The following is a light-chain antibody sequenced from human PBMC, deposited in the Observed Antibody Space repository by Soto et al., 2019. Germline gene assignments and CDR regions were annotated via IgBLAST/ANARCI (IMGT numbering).Light chain of an antibody. V-gene: IGKV3-11*01. Sequence: EIVLTQSPFTLSLSPEERATLSCRTSQSVSRYLAWYQQKPGQAPRLLIYDASKRAPGIPARFTGSGSGTAFILTISSLEADDYAFYYCQQRINYPPGTFGQGTKVDI. CDR1: QSVSRY. CDR3: QQRINYPPGT. J-gene: IGKJ1*01. CDR2: DAS.